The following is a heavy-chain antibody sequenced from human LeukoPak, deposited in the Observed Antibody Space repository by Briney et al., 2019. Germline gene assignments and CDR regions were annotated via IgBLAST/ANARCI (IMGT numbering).Heavy chain of an antibody. CDR3: ARVKAGGYSYGFDY. D-gene: IGHD5-18*01. Sequence: GSLRLSCAASGFTFSDHYMDWVRQAPGKGLEWVGRTRNKANSYTTEYAASVKGRFIISRDDSRNSLYLQMNSLKTEDSAVYYCARVKAGGYSYGFDYWGQGILVTVSS. CDR1: GFTFSDHY. J-gene: IGHJ4*02. CDR2: TRNKANSYTT. V-gene: IGHV3-72*01.